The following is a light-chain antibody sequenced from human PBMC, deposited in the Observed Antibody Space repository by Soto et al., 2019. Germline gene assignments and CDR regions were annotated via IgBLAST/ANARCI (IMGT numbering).Light chain of an antibody. CDR1: QDISNY. V-gene: IGKV1-33*01. CDR3: QQYDNRPPPT. Sequence: DIQMTQSPSSLSASVGDRVTITCQASQDISNYLNWYQQKPGKAPKLLIYDASNLETGVPSRFSGSGSETDFTFTISSLQPEDIATYYCQQYDNRPPPTFGGGTEVEIK. CDR2: DAS. J-gene: IGKJ4*01.